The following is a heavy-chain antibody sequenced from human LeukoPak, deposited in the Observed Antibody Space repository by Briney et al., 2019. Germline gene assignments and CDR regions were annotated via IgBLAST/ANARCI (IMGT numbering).Heavy chain of an antibody. Sequence: ETLSLTCTVSGYSISSGYYWGWIRQPPGKGLEWVSSISSSSSYIYYADSVKGRFTISRDNAKNSLYLQMNSLRAEDTAVYYCARDSGLVTGTPGYWGQGTLVTVSS. CDR3: ARDSGLVTGTPGY. V-gene: IGHV3-21*01. CDR1: GYSISSGYY. CDR2: ISSSSSYI. J-gene: IGHJ4*02. D-gene: IGHD1-7*01.